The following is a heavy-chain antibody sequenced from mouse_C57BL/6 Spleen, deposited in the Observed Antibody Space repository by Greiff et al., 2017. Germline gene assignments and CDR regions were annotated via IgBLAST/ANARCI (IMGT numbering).Heavy chain of an antibody. D-gene: IGHD2-5*01. CDR1: GYTFTSYW. CDR3: ARSGSNCHYFGY. CDR2: IYPGSGST. V-gene: IGHV1-55*01. J-gene: IGHJ2*01. Sequence: QVQLQQPGAELVKPGASVKMSCKASGYTFTSYWITWVKQRPGQGLEWIGDIYPGSGSTNYNEKFKSKATLTVDTSSSTAYMQRSSLTSEDSAVYYCARSGSNCHYFGYWGQGTTLTVSS.